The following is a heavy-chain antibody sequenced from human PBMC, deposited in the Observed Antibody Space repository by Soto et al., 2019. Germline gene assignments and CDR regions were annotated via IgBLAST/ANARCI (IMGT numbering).Heavy chain of an antibody. V-gene: IGHV5-51*01. CDR1: GYSFTSYW. Sequence: PGESLKISCKGSGYSFTSYWIGWVRQMPGKGLEWMGIIYPGDSDTRYSPSFQGQVTISADKSISTAYLQWGSLKASDTAMYYCARSYCTNGVCYQNWFDPWGQGTLVTVSS. J-gene: IGHJ5*02. CDR3: ARSYCTNGVCYQNWFDP. CDR2: IYPGDSDT. D-gene: IGHD2-8*01.